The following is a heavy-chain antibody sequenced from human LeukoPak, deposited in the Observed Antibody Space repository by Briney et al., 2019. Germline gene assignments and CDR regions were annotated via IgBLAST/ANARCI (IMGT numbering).Heavy chain of an antibody. D-gene: IGHD3-10*01. J-gene: IGHJ4*02. CDR2: IYYSGST. V-gene: IGHV4-59*01. CDR3: ARHAYYYGSGSYADFDY. CDR1: GGSISSYY. Sequence: SETLSLTCTVSGGSISSYYWSWIRQPPGKGLEWIGYIYYSGSTNYNPSLKSRVTISVDTSKNQFSLKLSSVTAADTAVYYCARHAYYYGSGSYADFDYWGQGTLVTVSS.